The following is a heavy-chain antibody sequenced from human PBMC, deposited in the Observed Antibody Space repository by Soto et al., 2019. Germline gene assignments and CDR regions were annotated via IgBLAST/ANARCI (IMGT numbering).Heavy chain of an antibody. D-gene: IGHD2-15*01. V-gene: IGHV3-15*01. Sequence: SCAVSGFTFSHAWMSWVRQAPGKGLEWVGRIKSKTDGETKDYGAPVRGRFTISRDDSKDTLYLQMNSLRIEDTAVYYCCVVKRRDQYSTSGYWFDPWGPGTLVTVSS. J-gene: IGHJ5*02. CDR1: GFTFSHAW. CDR2: IKSKTDGETK. CDR3: CVVKRRDQYSTSGYWFDP.